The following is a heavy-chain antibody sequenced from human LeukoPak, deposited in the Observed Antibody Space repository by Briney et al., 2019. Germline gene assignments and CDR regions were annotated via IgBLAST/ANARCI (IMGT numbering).Heavy chain of an antibody. J-gene: IGHJ4*02. CDR2: IYDSGST. V-gene: IGHV4-59*01. CDR1: GGSISSYY. CDR3: ARQSISGSSLSYFDY. D-gene: IGHD3-22*01. Sequence: SETLSLTCTVSGGSISSYYWSWIRQPQGKGLEWIGNIYDSGSTNYNPSLKSRVTISVDTSKNQCSLKLSSETAADTAVYYCARQSISGSSLSYFDYWGQGTLVNVSS.